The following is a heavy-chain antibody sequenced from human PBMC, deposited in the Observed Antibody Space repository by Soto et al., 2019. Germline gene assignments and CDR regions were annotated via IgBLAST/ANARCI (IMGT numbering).Heavy chain of an antibody. J-gene: IGHJ6*02. V-gene: IGHV4-30-4*01. CDR3: ARVNVVGYYYGMDV. CDR1: GGSISSGDYY. Sequence: SETLSLTCTVSGGSISSGDYYWSWIRQPPGKGLEWIGYIYYSGSTYYNPSLKSRVTISVDTSKNQFSLKLSSVTAADTAVYYCARVNVVGYYYGMDVWGQGTTVTVSS. D-gene: IGHD2-21*01. CDR2: IYYSGST.